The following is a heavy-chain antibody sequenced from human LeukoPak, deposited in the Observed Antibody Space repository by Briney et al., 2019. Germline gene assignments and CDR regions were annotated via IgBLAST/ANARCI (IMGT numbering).Heavy chain of an antibody. CDR1: GFTFSSYA. D-gene: IGHD1-26*01. J-gene: IGHJ4*02. Sequence: GGSLRLSCSASGFTFSSYAMRWVRQAPGKGLEYVSAISSNGGSTYYADSVKGRFTISRDNSKNTLYLQMSSLRAEDTAVYYCVKGRLVWELGDYFDYWGQGTLVTVSS. CDR2: ISSNGGST. V-gene: IGHV3-64D*09. CDR3: VKGRLVWELGDYFDY.